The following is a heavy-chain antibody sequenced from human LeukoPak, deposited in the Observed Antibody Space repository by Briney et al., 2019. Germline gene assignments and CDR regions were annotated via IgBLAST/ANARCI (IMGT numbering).Heavy chain of an antibody. CDR3: ATQTYYDFWSGFNNPYFIEV. J-gene: IGHJ6*03. CDR1: GYSFTSYW. CDR2: IYPGDSDT. V-gene: IGHV5-51*01. Sequence: GEPLKISCKGSGYSFTSYWIGWVRQMPGKGLEWMGIIYPGDSDTRYSPSFQGQVTISADKSIRTAYLQWSSLKASDTAMYYCATQTYYDFWSGFNNPYFIEVWGKGTTLTVSS. D-gene: IGHD3-3*01.